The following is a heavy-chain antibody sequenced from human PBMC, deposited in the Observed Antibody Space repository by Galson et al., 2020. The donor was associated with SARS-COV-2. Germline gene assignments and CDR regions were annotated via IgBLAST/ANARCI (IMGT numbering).Heavy chain of an antibody. D-gene: IGHD1-26*01. Sequence: GESLKISCAGSGFSVSSNYMNWVRQAPGKGLEWVSVIYNTGSTYHADSVKGRFTISRDNSKNTLYLQMNSLRVEDTAVYYCTRDCCSGSYYGYWGRGTLVTVSS. CDR1: GFSVSSNY. CDR2: IYNTGST. CDR3: TRDCCSGSYYGY. J-gene: IGHJ4*02. V-gene: IGHV3-66*03.